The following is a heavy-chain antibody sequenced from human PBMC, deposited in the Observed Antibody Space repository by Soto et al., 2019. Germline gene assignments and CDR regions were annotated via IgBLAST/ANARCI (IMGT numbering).Heavy chain of an antibody. CDR2: IYYSGTT. Sequence: QVQLQESGPGLVKPSETLSLTCAVSGDSVSNDNYYWSWIRQPPGKGLEWIGYIYYSGTTNYNSYLKSRLSLSVDMSKNQCSLKLASVTAADTAVYFCARSQRGRTAFTFDYWGQGALVTVSS. J-gene: IGHJ4*02. CDR3: ARSQRGRTAFTFDY. V-gene: IGHV4-61*01. D-gene: IGHD3-16*01. CDR1: GDSVSNDNYY.